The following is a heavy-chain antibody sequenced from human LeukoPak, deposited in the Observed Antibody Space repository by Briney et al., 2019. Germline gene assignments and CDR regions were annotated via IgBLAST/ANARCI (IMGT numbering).Heavy chain of an antibody. D-gene: IGHD2-15*01. CDR3: ARDRGVVVVAAKERSDY. Sequence: PGGSLRLSCAASGFTFSSYAMSWVRQAPGKGLEWVSAIIGSGGSTYYADSVKGRFTISRDNAKNSLYLQMNSLKAEDTAVYYCARDRGVVVVAAKERSDYWGQGTLVTVSS. J-gene: IGHJ4*02. CDR2: IIGSGGST. V-gene: IGHV3-23*01. CDR1: GFTFSSYA.